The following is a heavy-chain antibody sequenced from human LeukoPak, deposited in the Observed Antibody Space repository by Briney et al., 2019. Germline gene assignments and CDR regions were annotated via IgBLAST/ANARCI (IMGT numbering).Heavy chain of an antibody. V-gene: IGHV1-2*02. J-gene: IGHJ4*02. D-gene: IGHD3-10*01. Sequence: SVRVSCKASGYTFTGYYMHWVRQAPGQGLEWMGWINPNSGGTNYAQKFQGRVTMTRDTSITTAYMELSRLRSDDTAMYYCARTYGSGSYAVYWGQGTVDRVFS. CDR3: ARTYGSGSYAVY. CDR1: GYTFTGYY. CDR2: INPNSGGT.